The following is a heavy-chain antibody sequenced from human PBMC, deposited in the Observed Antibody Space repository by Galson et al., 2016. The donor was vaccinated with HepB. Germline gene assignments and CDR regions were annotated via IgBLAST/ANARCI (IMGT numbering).Heavy chain of an antibody. Sequence: ATLSLTCAVSGDSITSDSWWSWVRQSPAKGLEWIGEADHLGYTSYNPSLKSRVAIFLHNYKNQFPLILHSVTAADTAIYYCPRGTTAVKYGNWFDPWGLGTLVTVSS. CDR3: PRGTTAVKYGNWFDP. D-gene: IGHD4-23*01. CDR2: ADHLGYT. V-gene: IGHV4-4*02. J-gene: IGHJ5*02. CDR1: GDSITSDSW.